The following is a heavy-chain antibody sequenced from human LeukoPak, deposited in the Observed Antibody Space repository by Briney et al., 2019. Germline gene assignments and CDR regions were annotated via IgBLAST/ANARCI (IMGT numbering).Heavy chain of an antibody. CDR3: AQGTYYYDSSGYYGPYYYYYMDV. CDR1: GGTFSSYA. CDR2: IIPIFGTA. Sequence: SVKVSCKASGGTFSSYAISWVRQAPGQGLEWMGGIIPIFGTANYAQEFQGRVTITADESTSTACMELSSLRSEDTAVYYCAQGTYYYDSSGYYGPYYYYYMDVWGKGTTVTISS. J-gene: IGHJ6*03. V-gene: IGHV1-69*13. D-gene: IGHD3-22*01.